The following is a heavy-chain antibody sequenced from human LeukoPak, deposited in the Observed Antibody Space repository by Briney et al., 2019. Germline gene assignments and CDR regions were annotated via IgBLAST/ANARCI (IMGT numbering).Heavy chain of an antibody. CDR2: IYTSGST. CDR3: ARGPTTLRYYYYYYMDV. D-gene: IGHD4-11*01. J-gene: IGHJ6*03. V-gene: IGHV4-4*07. CDR1: GGSISSYY. Sequence: SETLSLTCTVSGGSISSYYWSWIRQPAGKGLEWIGRIYTSGSTNYNPSLKSRVTISVDTSKNQFSLKLSSVTAADTAVYYCARGPTTLRYYYYYYMDVWGKGTTVTVSS.